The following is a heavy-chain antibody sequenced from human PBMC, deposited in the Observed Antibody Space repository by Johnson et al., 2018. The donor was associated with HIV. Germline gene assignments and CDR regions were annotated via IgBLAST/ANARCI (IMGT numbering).Heavy chain of an antibody. CDR3: TTDHGSPDAFDI. D-gene: IGHD1-14*01. CDR2: ISYAGANK. V-gene: IGHV3-30-3*01. CDR1: GFTFSSYS. Sequence: QVRLVESGGGVVQAGRSLRLSCAASGFTFSSYSMHWVRQAPGKGLAWVAVISYAGANKYYADSVNGRFTISRDNSKNTLYVQMNSLKTEDTAVYYCTTDHGSPDAFDIWGQGTMVTVSS. J-gene: IGHJ3*02.